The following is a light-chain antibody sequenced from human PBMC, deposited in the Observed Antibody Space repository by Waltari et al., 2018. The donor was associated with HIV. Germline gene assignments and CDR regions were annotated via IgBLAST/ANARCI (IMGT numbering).Light chain of an antibody. V-gene: IGLV1-51*01. CDR1: SSNIGNNY. Sequence: QSVLTQPPSVSAAPGPTVTTSCPGSSSNIGNNYLTCYQQRPGTSPKLLIYDSNKRPSGIPDRVSGSKSGTSGTLAITGLQTVDEADYYCGTWDSSLSAWVFGGGTKLTVL. CDR3: GTWDSSLSAWV. J-gene: IGLJ3*02. CDR2: DSN.